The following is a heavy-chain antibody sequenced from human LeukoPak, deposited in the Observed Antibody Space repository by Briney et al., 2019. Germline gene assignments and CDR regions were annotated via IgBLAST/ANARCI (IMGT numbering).Heavy chain of an antibody. J-gene: IGHJ4*02. D-gene: IGHD3-22*01. V-gene: IGHV1-2*06. CDR2: INPNSGGT. CDR1: GYTFTCYY. Sequence: ASVKVSCKASGYTFTCYYMHWVRQAPGQGLEWMGRINPNSGGTNYAQKFQGRVTMTRDTSISTAYMELSRLRSDDTAVYYCATDYYDSSGYVGFDYWGQGTLVTVSS. CDR3: ATDYYDSSGYVGFDY.